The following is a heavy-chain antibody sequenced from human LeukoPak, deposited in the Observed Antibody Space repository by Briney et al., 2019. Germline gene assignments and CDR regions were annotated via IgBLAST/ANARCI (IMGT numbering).Heavy chain of an antibody. CDR2: IYTSGST. Sequence: PSETLSLTCTVSGGSISSYYWSWIRQPAGKELEGIGRIYTSGSTNYNPSLKSRVTMSVDTSKNQFSLKLSSVTAADTAVYYCARGGGLVGYCSSTSCYRWFDPWGQGTLVTVSS. CDR1: GGSISSYY. V-gene: IGHV4-4*07. CDR3: ARGGGLVGYCSSTSCYRWFDP. D-gene: IGHD2-2*02. J-gene: IGHJ5*02.